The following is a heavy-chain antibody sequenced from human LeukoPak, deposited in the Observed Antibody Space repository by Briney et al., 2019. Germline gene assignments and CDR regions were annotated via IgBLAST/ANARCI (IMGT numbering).Heavy chain of an antibody. CDR1: GFTFSSYSMN. D-gene: IGHD1-1*01. CDR3: ARRERWGYGAFDY. CDR2: IYYSGST. J-gene: IGHJ4*02. V-gene: IGHV4-39*01. Sequence: PGGSLRLSCAASGFTFSSYSMNWVRQPPGKGLEWIGSIYYSGSTYYNPSLKSRVTISVDTSKNQFSLKLSSVTAADTAVYYCARRERWGYGAFDYWGQGTLVTVSS.